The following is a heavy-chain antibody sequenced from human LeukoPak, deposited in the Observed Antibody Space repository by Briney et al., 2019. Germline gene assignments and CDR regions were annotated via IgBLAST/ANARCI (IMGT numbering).Heavy chain of an antibody. Sequence: PGGSLRLSCAASGFTFSSYSMNWVRQAPGKGLEWVSSISSSSSYIYCADSVKGRFTISRDNAKNSLYLQMNSLRAEDTAVYYCARDPGDGYNSAFDIWGQGTMVTVSS. J-gene: IGHJ3*02. V-gene: IGHV3-21*01. D-gene: IGHD5-24*01. CDR3: ARDPGDGYNSAFDI. CDR2: ISSSSSYI. CDR1: GFTFSSYS.